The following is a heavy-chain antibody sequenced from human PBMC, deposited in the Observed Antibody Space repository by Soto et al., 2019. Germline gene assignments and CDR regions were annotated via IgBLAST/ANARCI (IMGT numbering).Heavy chain of an antibody. CDR1: GYTFTSYA. D-gene: IGHD2-15*01. Sequence: ASVKVSCKASGYTFTSYAMHWVRQAPGQRLEWMGWINAGNGNTKYSQKFQGRVTITRDTSASTAYMELSSLRSEDTAVYYCARDRVVVVAAFAGYNWFDPWGQGTLVTVSS. CDR3: ARDRVVVVAAFAGYNWFDP. CDR2: INAGNGNT. V-gene: IGHV1-3*01. J-gene: IGHJ5*02.